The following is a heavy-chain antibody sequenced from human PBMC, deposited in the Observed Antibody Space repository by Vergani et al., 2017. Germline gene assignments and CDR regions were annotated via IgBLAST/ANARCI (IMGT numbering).Heavy chain of an antibody. Sequence: QVQLVQSGAEVKKPGSSVKVSCKASGGTFSSYTISWVRQAPGQGLEWMGRIIPILGIANYAQKFQGRVTITADKSTSTAYMELSSLRSEDTAVYYCAGDYDYVWGSYRFGDQGTLVTVSA. CDR2: IIPILGIA. D-gene: IGHD3-16*02. V-gene: IGHV1-69*08. CDR1: GGTFSSYT. J-gene: IGHJ4*02. CDR3: AGDYDYVWGSYRF.